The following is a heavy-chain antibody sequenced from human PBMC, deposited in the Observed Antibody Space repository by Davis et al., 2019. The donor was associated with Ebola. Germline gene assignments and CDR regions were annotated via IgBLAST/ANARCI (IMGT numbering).Heavy chain of an antibody. D-gene: IGHD2-21*02. CDR1: GGSISSGAHY. V-gene: IGHV4-31*03. CDR3: ARTTLTSISDAGLGYNFFAP. Sequence: SETLSLTCTVSGGSISSGAHYWSWIRQHPGEGLEWIGNIYYSGSTTYNPSLKSRVTISVDTSKNQFSLTLTSVSAADTAVYYCARTTLTSISDAGLGYNFFAPWGQGTLVTVSS. J-gene: IGHJ5*02. CDR2: IYYSGST.